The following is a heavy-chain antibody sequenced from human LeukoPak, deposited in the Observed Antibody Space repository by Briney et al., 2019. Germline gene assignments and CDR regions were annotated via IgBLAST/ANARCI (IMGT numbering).Heavy chain of an antibody. CDR3: ARGPPLFGTYYYDSSGYYLSY. J-gene: IGHJ4*02. CDR1: GGSISSYS. V-gene: IGHV4-34*01. D-gene: IGHD3-22*01. Sequence: SSETLSLTCTVSGGSISSYSWNWIRQPPGKGLEWIGEINHSGSTNYNPSLKSRVTISVDTSKNQFSLKLSSVTAANTAVYYCARGPPLFGTYYYDSSGYYLSYWGQGTLVTVSS. CDR2: INHSGST.